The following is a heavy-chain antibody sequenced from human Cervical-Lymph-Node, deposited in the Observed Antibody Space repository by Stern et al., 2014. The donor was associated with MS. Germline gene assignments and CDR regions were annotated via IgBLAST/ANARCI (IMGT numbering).Heavy chain of an antibody. CDR2: IFPGGSDI. CDR3: ARQRYFDY. V-gene: IGHV5-51*01. CDR1: GYTFTSYW. Sequence: EVQLMESGPEVKRPGESLKISCQASGYTFTSYWIGWVRQMPGKGLEWIAIIFPGGSDIRYSPSFQGQVTISADKSSSTACLQWNNLKASDTAIYYCARQRYFDYWGQGTLVTVSS. J-gene: IGHJ4*02.